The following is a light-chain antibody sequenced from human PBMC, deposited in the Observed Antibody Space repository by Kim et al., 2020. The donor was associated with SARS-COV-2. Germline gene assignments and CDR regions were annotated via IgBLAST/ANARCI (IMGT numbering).Light chain of an antibody. J-gene: IGKJ2*01. CDR3: QQYGSTPYT. V-gene: IGKV3-20*01. CDR1: QSVRRGY. CDR2: GAS. Sequence: LSQGERATVSCSASQSVRRGYLACYKQKPGQAPRLLIYGASSRATCIPDRFSGSGSGTDFTLTISRLEPEDFAVYYCQQYGSTPYTFGQGTKLEI.